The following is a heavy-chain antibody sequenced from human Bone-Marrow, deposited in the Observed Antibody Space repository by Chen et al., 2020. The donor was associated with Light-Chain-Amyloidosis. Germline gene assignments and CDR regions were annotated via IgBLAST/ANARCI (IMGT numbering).Heavy chain of an antibody. CDR2: INHSGST. J-gene: IGHJ5*02. V-gene: IGHV4-34*01. CDR1: GGSFSGYY. Sequence: QVQLQQWGAGLLKPSETLSLTCAVYGGSFSGYYWSWIRQPPGKGLEWIGEINHSGSTNYNPSLKSRVTISVDTSKNQFSLKLSSVTAADTAVDYCARGNYYDSSGYYSSWFDPWGQGTLVTVSS. CDR3: ARGNYYDSSGYYSSWFDP. D-gene: IGHD3-22*01.